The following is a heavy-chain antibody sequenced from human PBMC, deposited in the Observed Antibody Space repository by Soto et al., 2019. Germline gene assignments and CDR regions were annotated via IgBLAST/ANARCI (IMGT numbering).Heavy chain of an antibody. Sequence: GEALQISCKGSGYSVTSYWIGWVRQMPGKGLEWMGIIYPGDSDTRYSPSFQGQVTISADKSISTAYLQWSSLKASDTAMYYCARRIAAAGPFAYWGQGTLVTGSS. CDR1: GYSVTSYW. CDR3: ARRIAAAGPFAY. J-gene: IGHJ4*02. CDR2: IYPGDSDT. D-gene: IGHD6-13*01. V-gene: IGHV5-51*01.